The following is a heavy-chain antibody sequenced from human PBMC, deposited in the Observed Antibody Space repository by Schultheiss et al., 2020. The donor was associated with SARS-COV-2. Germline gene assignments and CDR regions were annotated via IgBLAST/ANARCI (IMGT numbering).Heavy chain of an antibody. J-gene: IGHJ6*02. CDR3: ASRSMDV. Sequence: LSLTCAVYGGSFSGYYWSWIRQPPGKGLEWVSYISSSGSTIYSADSVKGRFTISRDNAKNSLYLQMNSLRAEDTAVYYCASRSMDVWGQGTTVTVSS. CDR2: ISSSGSTI. V-gene: IGHV3-11*04. CDR1: GGSFSGYY.